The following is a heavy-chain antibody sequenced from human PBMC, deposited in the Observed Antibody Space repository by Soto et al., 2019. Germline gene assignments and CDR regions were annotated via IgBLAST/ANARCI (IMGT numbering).Heavy chain of an antibody. CDR1: GGTFSSYA. D-gene: IGHD2-8*01. V-gene: IGHV1-69*13. J-gene: IGHJ4*01. Sequence: SVKVSCKASGGTFSSYAISWVRQAPGQGLEWMGGIIPIFGTANYAQKFQGKVTITADESRSTAYMELSSLRSEDTAVYYCARDQVCSLGQLIFDYLGHGTLVTVSS. CDR2: IIPIFGTA. CDR3: ARDQVCSLGQLIFDY.